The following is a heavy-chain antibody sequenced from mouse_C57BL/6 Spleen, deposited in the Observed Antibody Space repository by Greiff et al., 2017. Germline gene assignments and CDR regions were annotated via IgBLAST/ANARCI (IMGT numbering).Heavy chain of an antibody. CDR3: ARRSYGSSYGYAMDY. D-gene: IGHD1-1*01. J-gene: IGHJ4*01. CDR1: GFTFSDYG. V-gene: IGHV5-17*01. Sequence: DVKLVESGGGLVKPGGSLKLSCAASGFTFSDYGMHWVRQAPEKGLEWVAYISSGSSTIYYADKVKGRFTISRDNAKNTLFLQMTSLRSEDTAMYYCARRSYGSSYGYAMDYWGQGTSVTVSS. CDR2: ISSGSSTI.